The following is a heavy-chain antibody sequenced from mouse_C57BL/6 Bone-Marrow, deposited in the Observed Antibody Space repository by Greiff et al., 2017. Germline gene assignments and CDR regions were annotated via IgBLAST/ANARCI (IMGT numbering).Heavy chain of an antibody. Sequence: VQLQQSGAELVRPGASVKLSCTASGFNIKDDYMHWVKQRPEQGLEWIGWIDPENGDTEYASKFQGKATITADTSSNPAYLQLSSLTSEDTAGYYCTNDLLWLRRFAYWGQGTLVTVSA. CDR1: GFNIKDDY. V-gene: IGHV14-4*01. J-gene: IGHJ3*01. CDR2: IDPENGDT. D-gene: IGHD2-2*01. CDR3: TNDLLWLRRFAY.